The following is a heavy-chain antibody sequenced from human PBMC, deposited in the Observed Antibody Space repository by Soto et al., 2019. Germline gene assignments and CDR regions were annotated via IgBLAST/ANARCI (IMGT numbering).Heavy chain of an antibody. CDR1: GFTFYSSA. D-gene: IGHD1-26*01. Sequence: LRLSCAASGFTFYSSAMSWVRQAPGKGLEWVSAISTTGGNTLYADSVKGRFTISRDNSKNTLYLQMNSLRAEDTAIYYCAKPSGGSYPESRVFDSWGKGTRVTVSS. V-gene: IGHV3-23*01. J-gene: IGHJ4*02. CDR2: ISTTGGNT. CDR3: AKPSGGSYPESRVFDS.